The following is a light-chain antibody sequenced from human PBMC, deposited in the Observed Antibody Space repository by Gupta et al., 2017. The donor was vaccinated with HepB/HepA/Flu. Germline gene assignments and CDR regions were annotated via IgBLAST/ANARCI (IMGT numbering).Light chain of an antibody. J-gene: IGLJ2*01. CDR1: SSDVSGNNY. CDR3: SAYTSSSIVV. V-gene: IGLV2-14*03. Sequence: SALPQPPSASGAPGPPITISSTSRSSDVSGNNYVSWYQQRPGTAPKLMIYDVSNRPSGVSNRFSGSKSGNTASLTIFGLQAEDEADYYCSAYTSSSIVVFGGGTKLTVL. CDR2: DVS.